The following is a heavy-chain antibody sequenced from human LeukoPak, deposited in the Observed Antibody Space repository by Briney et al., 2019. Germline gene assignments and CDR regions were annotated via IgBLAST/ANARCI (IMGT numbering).Heavy chain of an antibody. D-gene: IGHD3-16*01. V-gene: IGHV1-46*01. J-gene: IGHJ3*02. CDR1: GYTFTSYY. CDR2: INPSGGST. CDR3: ARDRAPLGDAFDI. Sequence: ASVKVSCKASGYTFTSYYMNWVRQAPGQGLEWMGIINPSGGSTSYAQKFQGRVTMTRGTSTSTVYMELSSLRSEDTAVYYCARDRAPLGDAFDIWGQGTMVTVSS.